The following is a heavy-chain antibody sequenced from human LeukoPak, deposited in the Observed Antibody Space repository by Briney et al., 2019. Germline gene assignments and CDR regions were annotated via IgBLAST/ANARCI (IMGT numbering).Heavy chain of an antibody. J-gene: IGHJ4*02. V-gene: IGHV3-49*04. CDR1: GFTFGDDP. Sequence: GQSLRLSCTASGFTFGDDPMNWVRQAPGKGLEWVGLIRNKAYGGTTEYAASVKGRFTISRDDSKSIAYLQMNSLKSEDTAVYYCARRGSNRHYFDYWGQGTLVTVSS. D-gene: IGHD1-14*01. CDR2: IRNKAYGGTT. CDR3: ARRGSNRHYFDY.